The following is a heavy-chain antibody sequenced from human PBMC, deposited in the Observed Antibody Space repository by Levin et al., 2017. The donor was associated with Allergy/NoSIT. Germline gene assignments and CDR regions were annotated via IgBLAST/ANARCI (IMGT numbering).Heavy chain of an antibody. D-gene: IGHD2-15*01. CDR2: ITPSGST. J-gene: IGHJ5*02. Sequence: SQTLSLPCAVYGGSFRGHYWSWIRQPPGKGLEWIGEITPSGSTHYNPSLKSRVTISVDTSRNQLSLKLSSVTATDTAVYYCAGEPGYCSGGSCYGGWFDPWGQGTLVTVSS. CDR1: GGSFRGHY. V-gene: IGHV4-34*01. CDR3: AGEPGYCSGGSCYGGWFDP.